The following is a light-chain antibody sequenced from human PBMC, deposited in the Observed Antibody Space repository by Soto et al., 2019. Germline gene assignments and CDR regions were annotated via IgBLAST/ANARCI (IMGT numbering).Light chain of an antibody. CDR1: SSDVGAYNY. Sequence: QSVLTQPASVSGSPVQSITISCAGTSSDVGAYNYVSWFQQHPGKVPKLIIYDVSDRPSGVSDRFSGSKSGNTASLTISGLQAEDEADYSCGSYTTSNTMIFGGGTKLTV. CDR3: GSYTTSNTMI. CDR2: DVS. V-gene: IGLV2-14*01. J-gene: IGLJ2*01.